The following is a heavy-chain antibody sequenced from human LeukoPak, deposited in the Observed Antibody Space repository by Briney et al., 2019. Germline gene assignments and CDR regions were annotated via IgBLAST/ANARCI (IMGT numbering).Heavy chain of an antibody. J-gene: IGHJ3*02. CDR2: ISWNSGSI. CDR1: GFTFDDYA. V-gene: IGHV3-9*01. CDR3: ARDGAHDAFDI. Sequence: GGSLRLSCAASGFTFDDYAMHWVRQAPGKGLEWVSGISWNSGSIGYADSVKGRFTISRDNSKNTLYLQMNSLRAEDTAVYYCARDGAHDAFDIWGQGTMVTVSS.